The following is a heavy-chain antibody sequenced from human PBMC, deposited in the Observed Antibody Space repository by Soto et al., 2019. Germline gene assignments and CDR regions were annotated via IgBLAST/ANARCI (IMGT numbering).Heavy chain of an antibody. D-gene: IGHD6-13*01. J-gene: IGHJ6*02. Sequence: QVQLVQSGAEVKKPGASVKVSCKASGYTFNSYDINWVRQATGQGLEWMGWMNPNSGNTGYAQKFQGRVTMTRNTSISTAYMELSSLRSEDTAVYYCARGREAAAGGYYYYYGMDVWGQGTTVTVSS. CDR3: ARGREAAAGGYYYYYGMDV. CDR2: MNPNSGNT. CDR1: GYTFNSYD. V-gene: IGHV1-8*01.